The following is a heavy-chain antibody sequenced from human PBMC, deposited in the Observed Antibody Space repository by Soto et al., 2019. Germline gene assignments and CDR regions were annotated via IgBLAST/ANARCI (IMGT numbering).Heavy chain of an antibody. CDR1: GFTFSSYA. CDR3: AKDREHISTRSIDY. J-gene: IGHJ4*02. Sequence: EVQLLESGGGLVQPGGSLRLSCAASGFTFSSYAMSWVRQAPGKGLEWVSGISGSGVSTYYADSVKVRFTISRDNSKSTLYLQMNSLRAEDTAVYYCAKDREHISTRSIDYWGQGTLVTVSS. CDR2: ISGSGVST. D-gene: IGHD6-6*01. V-gene: IGHV3-23*01.